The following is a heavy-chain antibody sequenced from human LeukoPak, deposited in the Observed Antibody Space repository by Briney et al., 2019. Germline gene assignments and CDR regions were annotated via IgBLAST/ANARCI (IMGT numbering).Heavy chain of an antibody. CDR3: ARDNIRGGKGIAAAGGYY. Sequence: ASVKVSCKASGYTFTSYAISWVRQAPGQGLEWMGWISADNGNTDYAQRFQGRVTMTTDTSTSTAYMDLSSLTSEDTAVYYCARDNIRGGKGIAAAGGYYWGQGTLVTVSS. CDR2: ISADNGNT. V-gene: IGHV1-18*01. D-gene: IGHD6-13*01. CDR1: GYTFTSYA. J-gene: IGHJ4*02.